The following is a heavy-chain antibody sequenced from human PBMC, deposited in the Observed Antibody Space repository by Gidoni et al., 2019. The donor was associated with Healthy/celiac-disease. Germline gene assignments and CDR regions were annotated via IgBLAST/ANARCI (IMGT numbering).Heavy chain of an antibody. Sequence: EVQLVASGGGLVQPGRSLRLSCAASGFTFDDYAMHWVRQAPGKGLEWVSGISWNSGSIGYADSVKGRFTISRDNAKNSLYLQMNSLRAEDTALYYCAKDGDSSSWYVRNAFVIWGQGTMVTVPS. CDR3: AKDGDSSSWYVRNAFVI. V-gene: IGHV3-9*01. J-gene: IGHJ3*02. CDR2: ISWNSGSI. D-gene: IGHD6-13*01. CDR1: GFTFDDYA.